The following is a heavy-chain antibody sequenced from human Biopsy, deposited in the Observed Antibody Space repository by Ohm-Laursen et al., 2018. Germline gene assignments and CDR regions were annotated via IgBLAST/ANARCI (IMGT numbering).Heavy chain of an antibody. D-gene: IGHD3-10*01. V-gene: IGHV3-21*06. Sequence: LRLSCTASGVTLSGYGMNWVRQAPGKGLEWVSSISASSSYIYYADSVKGRFTVSRDNTKNTLYLQMNSLRAADTAIYFCATELLPPGVGGPWLDSWGQGTPVTVSS. J-gene: IGHJ5*01. CDR3: ATELLPPGVGGPWLDS. CDR2: ISASSSYI. CDR1: GVTLSGYG.